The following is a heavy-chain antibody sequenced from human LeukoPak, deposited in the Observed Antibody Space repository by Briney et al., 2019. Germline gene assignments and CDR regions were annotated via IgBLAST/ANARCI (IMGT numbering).Heavy chain of an antibody. Sequence: RPGGSLRLSCAASGFTVSSNYMSWVRQAPGKGLEWVSVIYSGGSTYYADSVKGRFTISRDNSKNTLHLQMNSQRAEDTAVYYCADSGTGDYWGQGTLVTVSS. D-gene: IGHD3-10*01. J-gene: IGHJ4*02. CDR2: IYSGGST. CDR1: GFTVSSNY. V-gene: IGHV3-53*01. CDR3: ADSGTGDY.